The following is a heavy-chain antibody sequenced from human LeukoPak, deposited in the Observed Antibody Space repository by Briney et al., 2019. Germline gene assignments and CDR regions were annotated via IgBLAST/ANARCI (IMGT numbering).Heavy chain of an antibody. CDR1: GYSISSGYY. Sequence: SEALPLTCTVSGYSISSGYYWGWIRQPPGKGLEWIGSIYHSGSTYYNPSLKSRVTISVDTSKNQFSLKLSSVTAADTAVYYCARVEGIVAAAGSYFDYWGQGTLVTVSS. D-gene: IGHD6-13*01. CDR2: IYHSGST. CDR3: ARVEGIVAAAGSYFDY. J-gene: IGHJ4*02. V-gene: IGHV4-38-2*02.